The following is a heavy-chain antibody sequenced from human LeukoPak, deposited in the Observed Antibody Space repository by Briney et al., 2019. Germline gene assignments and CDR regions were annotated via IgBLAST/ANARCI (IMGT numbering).Heavy chain of an antibody. CDR3: ARDGDLGSGSYDY. Sequence: SQTLSLTCSVSGDSITSGDYYWGWARQPPGKGPEWIGSIYPSGSAFYNPSLRSRVTISVDTSKNQFSLKLSSATTADTAVYYCARDGDLGSGSYDYWGQGTLVTVSS. V-gene: IGHV4-30-2*01. J-gene: IGHJ4*02. CDR1: GDSITSGDYY. CDR2: IYPSGSA. D-gene: IGHD3-10*01.